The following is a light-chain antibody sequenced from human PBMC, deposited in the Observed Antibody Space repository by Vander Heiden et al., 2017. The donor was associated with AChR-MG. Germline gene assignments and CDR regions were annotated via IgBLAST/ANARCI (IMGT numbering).Light chain of an antibody. Sequence: DIQLTHFPSSPSAALGGGITITSQEGQDNSNYLNWYQQKTGKAPKLLIYDASDLETGVPSRFSGSGSGTDFTFTTSSLQPEDIATYYCQQYDNLPEFNFGPGTKVDIK. CDR2: DAS. CDR1: QDNSNY. J-gene: IGKJ3*01. V-gene: IGKV1-33*01. CDR3: QQYDNLPEFN.